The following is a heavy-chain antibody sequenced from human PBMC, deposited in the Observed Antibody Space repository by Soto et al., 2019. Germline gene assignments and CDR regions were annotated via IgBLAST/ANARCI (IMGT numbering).Heavy chain of an antibody. Sequence: QITLKESGPTLVIPTQTLTLTCTFSGFSLTTPGAGLDWIRQPPGRALEWLAVVYWDDDKRYNPSLKSRLTITKDKSKNQVVLSMTNMDPVDTATYFCAHRGHSGAYFEWGQGALVTVSS. CDR3: AHRGHSGAYFE. V-gene: IGHV2-5*02. CDR1: GFSLTTPGAG. D-gene: IGHD1-26*01. J-gene: IGHJ4*02. CDR2: VYWDDDK.